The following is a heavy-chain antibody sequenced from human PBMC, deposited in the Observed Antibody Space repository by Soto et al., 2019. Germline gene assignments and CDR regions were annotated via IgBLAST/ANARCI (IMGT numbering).Heavy chain of an antibody. CDR1: GGSISSSSC. D-gene: IGHD3-3*01. CDR2: IYHTGST. J-gene: IGHJ4*02. V-gene: IGHV4-4*02. CDR3: VTSLDGDFWRNGGIISYLDD. Sequence: QVQLQESGPGLVTPSGTLSLTCAVSGGSISSSSCWNWVRQPPGKGLEWIGTIYHTGSTNYNPSLKDRVTISLDKCIIQVSLRLSSVSAADTAVYLCVTSLDGDFWRNGGIISYLDDRGQGTVFTFAS.